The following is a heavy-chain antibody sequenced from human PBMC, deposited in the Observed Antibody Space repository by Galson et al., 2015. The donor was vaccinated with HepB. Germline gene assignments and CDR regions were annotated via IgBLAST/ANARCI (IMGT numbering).Heavy chain of an antibody. V-gene: IGHV3-11*06. D-gene: IGHD3-3*01. CDR3: ARAVRFLEWTGYYFDY. J-gene: IGHJ4*02. CDR1: GFTFSDYD. Sequence: SLRLSCAASGFTFSDYDMSWIRQAPGKGLEWVSYISSSSSYTNYADSVKGRFTISGDNAKNSLYLQMNSLRAEDTAVYYCARAVRFLEWTGYYFDYWGQGTLVTVSS. CDR2: ISSSSSYT.